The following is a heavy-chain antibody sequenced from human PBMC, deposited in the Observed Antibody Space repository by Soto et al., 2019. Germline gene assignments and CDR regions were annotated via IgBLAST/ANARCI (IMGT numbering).Heavy chain of an antibody. V-gene: IGHV5-10-1*01. CDR3: AKSLAPGIGKAYYYYGMDV. CDR2: IDPSDSYT. CDR1: GYSFTSYW. D-gene: IGHD6-13*01. Sequence: GESLKISCKGSGYSFTSYWISWVRQMPGKGLEWMGRIDPSDSYTNYSPSFQGHVTISADKSISTAYLQMNSLRAEDTAVYYCAKSLAPGIGKAYYYYGMDVWGQGTTVTVSS. J-gene: IGHJ6*02.